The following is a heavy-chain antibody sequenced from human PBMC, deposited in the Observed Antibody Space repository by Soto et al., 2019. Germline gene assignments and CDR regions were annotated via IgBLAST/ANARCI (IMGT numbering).Heavy chain of an antibody. CDR1: GGSISSGGYY. D-gene: IGHD4-17*01. Sequence: SETLSLTCTVSGGSISSGGYYWSWIRQHPGKGLEWIGYIYYSGSTYYNPSLKSRVTISVDTSKNQFSLKLSSVTAADTAVYYCARLDYGDYGDPYYFDYWGQGTLVTVSS. CDR2: IYYSGST. CDR3: ARLDYGDYGDPYYFDY. V-gene: IGHV4-31*03. J-gene: IGHJ4*02.